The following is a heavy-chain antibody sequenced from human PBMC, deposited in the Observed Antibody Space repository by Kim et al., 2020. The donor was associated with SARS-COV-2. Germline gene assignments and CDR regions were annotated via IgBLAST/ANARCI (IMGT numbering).Heavy chain of an antibody. J-gene: IGHJ3*02. CDR1: GGSISSYY. CDR2: IYYSGST. V-gene: IGHV4-59*01. D-gene: IGHD4-17*01. CDR3: ARDTDYGEPKGGAAFDI. Sequence: SETLSLTCTVSGGSISSYYWSWIRQPPGKGLEWIGYIYYSGSTNYNPSLKSRVTISVDTSKNQFSLKLSSVTAADTAVYYCARDTDYGEPKGGAAFDIWGQGTMVTVSS.